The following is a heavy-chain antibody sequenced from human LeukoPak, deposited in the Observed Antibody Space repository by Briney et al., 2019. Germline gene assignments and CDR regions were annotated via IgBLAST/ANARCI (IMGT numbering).Heavy chain of an antibody. CDR1: GFTFSSYS. J-gene: IGHJ4*02. CDR2: ISSSSSYI. D-gene: IGHD2-15*01. Sequence: GGSLRLSCAASGFTFSSYSMNWVRQAPGKGLEWVSSISSSSSYIYYADSVKGRFTISRDNAKNSLYLQMNSLRAEDTAVYYCARQTQDIVVVIAALDYWGQGTLVTVSS. V-gene: IGHV3-21*01. CDR3: ARQTQDIVVVIAALDY.